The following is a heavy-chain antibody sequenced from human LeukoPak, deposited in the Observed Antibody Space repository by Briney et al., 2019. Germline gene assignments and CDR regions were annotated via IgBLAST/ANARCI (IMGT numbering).Heavy chain of an antibody. CDR1: GYTFTSYY. CDR3: AKAYSSGWFYFDY. D-gene: IGHD6-19*01. Sequence: ASVKVSCKASGYTFTSYYMHWVRQAPGQGLEWMGIINPSGGSTSYAQEFQGRVTMTRDTSTSTVYMELSSLRSEDTAVYYCAKAYSSGWFYFDYWGQGTLVTVSS. V-gene: IGHV1-46*01. CDR2: INPSGGST. J-gene: IGHJ4*02.